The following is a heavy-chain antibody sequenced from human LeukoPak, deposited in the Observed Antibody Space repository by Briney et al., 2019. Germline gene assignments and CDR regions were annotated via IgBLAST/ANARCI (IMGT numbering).Heavy chain of an antibody. V-gene: IGHV3-30*04. CDR3: ARAFSTTAFDS. D-gene: IGHD4-17*01. CDR2: ISDDGSNK. Sequence: PGGSLRLSCAASGSTFSSYAMNWVRQAPGKGLEWVAVISDDGSNKYDADSVKGRFTTSRDNSKNTLYLQMNSLRAEDTAVYYCARAFSTTAFDSWGQGTLVTVSS. J-gene: IGHJ4*02. CDR1: GSTFSSYA.